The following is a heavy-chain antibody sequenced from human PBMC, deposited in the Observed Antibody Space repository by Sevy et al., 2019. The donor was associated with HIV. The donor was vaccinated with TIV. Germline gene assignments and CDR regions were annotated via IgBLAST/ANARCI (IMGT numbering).Heavy chain of an antibody. D-gene: IGHD2-2*01. J-gene: IGHJ3*02. CDR3: VSPPKRCTSTSCPFDAFYM. CDR1: GFIFSDYNY. CDR2: ISSSGTK. V-gene: IGHV3-11*01. Sequence: GGSLRLSCAASGFIFSDYNYIIWIRQSPGKALEWVSYISSSGTKYYRESVKGRFTVSRDNAKNSLYLQMNSLRVEDTALYYCVSPPKRCTSTSCPFDAFYMWGQGTMVTVSS.